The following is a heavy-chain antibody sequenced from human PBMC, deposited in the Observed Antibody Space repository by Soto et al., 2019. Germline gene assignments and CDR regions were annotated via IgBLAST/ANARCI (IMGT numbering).Heavy chain of an antibody. CDR2: IHYSGST. V-gene: IGHV4-59*08. CDR1: GGSISRYY. CDR3: ARHRETRGYYYYMDV. D-gene: IGHD1-26*01. J-gene: IGHJ6*03. Sequence: PSETLSLTCTVSGGSISRYYWSWIRQPPGKGLGWIGYIHYSGSTNYNPSLKSRVTISEDTSKNQFSLKLSSVTAADTAVYYCARHRETRGYYYYMDVWGKGTTVTVSS.